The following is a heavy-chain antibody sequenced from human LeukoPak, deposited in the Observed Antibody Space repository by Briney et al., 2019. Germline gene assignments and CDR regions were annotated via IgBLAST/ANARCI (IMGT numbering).Heavy chain of an antibody. V-gene: IGHV3-23*01. J-gene: IGHJ4*02. Sequence: GGSLRLSCAASGFTFNDFAMTWVRQAPGKGLEWVSAISGSGGSTYYADSVKGRFTISRDNSRNTLYLQMNSLRAEDTAVYYCAKDRSGYDFGGPDYWGQGTLVTVSS. CDR1: GFTFNDFA. CDR2: ISGSGGST. D-gene: IGHD5-12*01. CDR3: AKDRSGYDFGGPDY.